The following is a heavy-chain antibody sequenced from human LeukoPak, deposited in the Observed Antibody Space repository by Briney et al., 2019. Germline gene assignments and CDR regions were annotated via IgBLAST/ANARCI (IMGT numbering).Heavy chain of an antibody. V-gene: IGHV1-2*02. CDR3: AREGGYCSSTSCLNWFDP. Sequence: GASVKASCKAPGYTFTGYYMHWVRQAPGQGLEWMGWINPNSGGTNYAQKFQGRVTMTRDTSISTAYMELSRLRSDDTAVYYCAREGGYCSSTSCLNWFDPWGQGTLVTVSS. D-gene: IGHD2-2*01. CDR2: INPNSGGT. J-gene: IGHJ5*02. CDR1: GYTFTGYY.